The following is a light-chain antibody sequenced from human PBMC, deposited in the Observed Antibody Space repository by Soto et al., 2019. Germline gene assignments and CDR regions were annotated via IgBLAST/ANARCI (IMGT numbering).Light chain of an antibody. CDR3: QHYNIYLEA. J-gene: IGKJ1*01. V-gene: IGKV1-5*03. Sequence: DIQMTQSPSTLSGSVGDRVTITCRASQTISSWLAWYQQKPGKAPKLLIYKASTLKSGVPSRFSGSESGTELTRNISILQHDDFATCYCQHYNIYLEAFGQGTKVALK. CDR1: QTISSW. CDR2: KAS.